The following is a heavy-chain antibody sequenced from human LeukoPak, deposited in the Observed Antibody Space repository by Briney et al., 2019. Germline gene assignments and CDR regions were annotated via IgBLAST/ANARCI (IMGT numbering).Heavy chain of an antibody. CDR1: GFTFSSYA. CDR2: ISSSSSYI. D-gene: IGHD1-1*01. V-gene: IGHV3-21*01. Sequence: PGGSLRLSCAASGFTFSSYAMHWVRQAPGKGLEWVSSISSSSSYIYYADSVKGRFTISRDNAKNSLYLQMNSLRAEDTAVYYCARGQGWNPRYYFDYWGQGTLVTVSS. J-gene: IGHJ4*02. CDR3: ARGQGWNPRYYFDY.